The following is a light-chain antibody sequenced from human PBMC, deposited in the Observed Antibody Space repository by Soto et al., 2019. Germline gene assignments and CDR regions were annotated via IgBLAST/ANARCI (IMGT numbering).Light chain of an antibody. CDR1: QSVSSN. CDR3: QEYNDWPRGT. CDR2: GAS. V-gene: IGKV3-15*01. Sequence: EIVMTQSPATLSVSPGERATLSCRASQSVSSNLAWYQQKPGQAPRLLIYGASTRATGIPARFSGSGSGTEFNLPISSLQSEDFVLYYCQEYNDWPRGTFGQGTKVEVK. J-gene: IGKJ1*01.